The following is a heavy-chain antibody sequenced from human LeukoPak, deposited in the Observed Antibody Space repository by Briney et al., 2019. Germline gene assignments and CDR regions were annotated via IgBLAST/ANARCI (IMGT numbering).Heavy chain of an antibody. D-gene: IGHD3-10*01. J-gene: IGHJ5*02. CDR3: TTGRHYYGSGSYIGFDP. V-gene: IGHV3-15*01. CDR2: IKTKTDGGTT. Sequence: GGSLRLSCAASGFTFSNAWMRGVRQAPGKGLEWSGGIKTKTDGGTTDYAAAVKGRFTISRDDSKNTLCLQKNSLKIEDTAVYHCTTGRHYYGSGSYIGFDPWGQGTLVTVSS. CDR1: GFTFSNAW.